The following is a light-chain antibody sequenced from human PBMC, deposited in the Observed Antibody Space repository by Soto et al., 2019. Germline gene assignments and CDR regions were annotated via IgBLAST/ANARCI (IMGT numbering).Light chain of an antibody. V-gene: IGKV3-11*01. CDR2: DAY. Sequence: EVVWTQSPVTLSLSPGGRATRSCWASQSFRGQLAWYQQKPGQAPRLLIYDAYNRATGIPPRFSGSGSGTDFTLTISSLEPEDFAVYYCQQRSNWPPITFGQGTRLEIK. CDR3: QQRSNWPPIT. J-gene: IGKJ5*01. CDR1: QSFRGQ.